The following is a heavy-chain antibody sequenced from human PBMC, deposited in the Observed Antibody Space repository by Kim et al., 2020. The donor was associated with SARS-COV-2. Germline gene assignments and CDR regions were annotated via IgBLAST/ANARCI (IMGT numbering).Heavy chain of an antibody. Sequence: GGSLRLSCAASGFTFDDYAMHWVRQAPGKGLEWVSLISGDGGSTYYPDSVKGRFTISRDNSKNSLYLQMNSLRTEDTALYYCAKEKAVAGKGGFDYWGQGTLVTVSS. D-gene: IGHD6-19*01. CDR1: GFTFDDYA. CDR3: AKEKAVAGKGGFDY. V-gene: IGHV3-43*02. CDR2: ISGDGGST. J-gene: IGHJ4*02.